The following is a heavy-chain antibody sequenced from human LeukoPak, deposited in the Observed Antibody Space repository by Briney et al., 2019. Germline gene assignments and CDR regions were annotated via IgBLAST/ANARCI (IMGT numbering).Heavy chain of an antibody. CDR1: GYTFTSYG. CDR2: MNPNSGNT. Sequence: GASVKVSCKASGYTFTSYGISWVRQAPGQGLEWMGWMNPNSGNTDYAQKFQGRITMTRNTAISTAYMELSSLISEDTAVYYCARVGTSCLDYWGQGTLVTVSS. CDR3: ARVGTSCLDY. V-gene: IGHV1-8*02. D-gene: IGHD2-2*01. J-gene: IGHJ4*02.